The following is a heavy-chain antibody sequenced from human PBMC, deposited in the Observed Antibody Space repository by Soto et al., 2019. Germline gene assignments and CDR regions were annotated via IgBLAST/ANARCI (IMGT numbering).Heavy chain of an antibody. J-gene: IGHJ4*02. CDR1: AFIFSNYW. D-gene: IGHD2-8*01. CDR3: ATVFEK. Sequence: EVQLVESGGGLVQPGGSLRLSCAASAFIFSNYWMHWVRQVPGKGLVWVSRINSDGSGTSYADSVRGRFTISRDNAENTVHLQMNSLRAEDTAVYYCATVFEKWGQGTLVTVSS. CDR2: INSDGSGT. V-gene: IGHV3-74*01.